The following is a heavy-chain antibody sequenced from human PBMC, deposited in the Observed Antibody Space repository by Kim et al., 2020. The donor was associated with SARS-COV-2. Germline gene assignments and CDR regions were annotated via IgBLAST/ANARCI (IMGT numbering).Heavy chain of an antibody. CDR3: ARVWDSGSFDYYGLDV. D-gene: IGHD1-26*01. J-gene: IGHJ6*02. V-gene: IGHV3-21*01. Sequence: SVKGRLTISRDNANNSLYLQMSSLRVEDTAVYYCARVWDSGSFDYYGLDVWGQGTTVTVSS.